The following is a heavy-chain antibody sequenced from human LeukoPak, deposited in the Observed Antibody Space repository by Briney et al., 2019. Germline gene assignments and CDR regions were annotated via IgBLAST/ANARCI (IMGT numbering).Heavy chain of an antibody. J-gene: IGHJ3*02. CDR2: ISGSGGST. D-gene: IGHD6-13*01. CDR3: AKRMREDSSSWYGRAFDI. Sequence: GGCLRLSCAASEFTFSTYGMSWVRQAPGKELEWVSSISGSGGSTQYADSVQGRFAISRDNSNNTLYLQMNSLRAEDTAVYYCAKRMREDSSSWYGRAFDIWGQGTMVTVSS. V-gene: IGHV3-23*01. CDR1: EFTFSTYG.